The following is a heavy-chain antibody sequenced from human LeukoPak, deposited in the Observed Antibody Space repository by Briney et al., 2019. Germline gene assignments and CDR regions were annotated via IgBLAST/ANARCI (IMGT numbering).Heavy chain of an antibody. Sequence: PGGSLRLSCAASGFTVSTNYMTWVRQSPGKGLEGVSVMYSGGSTYYADSVKGRFTISRKNSKETLYLQMNSLRAEDTAVYYCARVGYSYAFDVWGQGTMVTVSS. D-gene: IGHD1-1*01. V-gene: IGHV3-66*01. CDR2: MYSGGST. J-gene: IGHJ3*01. CDR1: GFTVSTNY. CDR3: ARVGYSYAFDV.